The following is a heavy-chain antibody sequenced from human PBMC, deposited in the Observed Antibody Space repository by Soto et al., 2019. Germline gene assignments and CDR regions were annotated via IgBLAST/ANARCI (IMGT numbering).Heavy chain of an antibody. Sequence: TLSLTCAVSGCSISSGGYSWSWIRQPPGKGLEWIGYIYHSGSTYYNPSLKSRVTISVDRSKNQFSLKLSSVTAADTAVYYCARARGVVDYWGQGTLVTVSS. J-gene: IGHJ4*02. CDR2: IYHSGST. V-gene: IGHV4-30-2*01. D-gene: IGHD2-15*01. CDR3: ARARGVVDY. CDR1: GCSISSGGYS.